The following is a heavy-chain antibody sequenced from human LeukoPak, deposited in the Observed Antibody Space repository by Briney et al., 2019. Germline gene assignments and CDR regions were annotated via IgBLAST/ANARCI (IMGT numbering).Heavy chain of an antibody. CDR2: INHSGST. Sequence: RPSETLSLTCAVYGGSFSGYYWSWIRQPPGKGLEWIGEINHSGSTNYNPSLKSRVTISVDTSKNQFSLKLSSVTAADTAVYYCARGRVRTYSSGWYTDYWGQGTLVTVSS. CDR1: GGSFSGYY. J-gene: IGHJ4*02. D-gene: IGHD6-19*01. CDR3: ARGRVRTYSSGWYTDY. V-gene: IGHV4-34*01.